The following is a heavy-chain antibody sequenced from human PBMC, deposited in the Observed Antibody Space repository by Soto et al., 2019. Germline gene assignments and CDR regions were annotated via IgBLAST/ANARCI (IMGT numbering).Heavy chain of an antibody. J-gene: IGHJ6*02. D-gene: IGHD2-15*01. CDR1: GFTFSSYG. CDR3: ARDMDIVVVVAARELNGMDV. Sequence: SGFTFSSYGMHWVRQAPGKGLEWVAVISYDGSNKYYADSVKGRFTISRDNSKNTLYLQMNSLRAEDTAVYYCARDMDIVVVVAARELNGMDVWGQGTTVTVSS. CDR2: ISYDGSNK. V-gene: IGHV3-33*05.